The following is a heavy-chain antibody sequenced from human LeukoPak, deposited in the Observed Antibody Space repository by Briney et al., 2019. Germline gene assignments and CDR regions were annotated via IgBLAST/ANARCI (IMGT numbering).Heavy chain of an antibody. CDR1: GFTFSSYA. J-gene: IGHJ4*02. D-gene: IGHD3-9*01. Sequence: GGSLRFSCAASGFTFSSYAMSLVRQAPGKGLEWVSAISGSGGSTYYADSVKGRFTISRDNSKNTLYLQMNSLRAEDTAVYYCAKGTILTGYYTGGFDYWGQGTLVTVSS. V-gene: IGHV3-23*01. CDR2: ISGSGGST. CDR3: AKGTILTGYYTGGFDY.